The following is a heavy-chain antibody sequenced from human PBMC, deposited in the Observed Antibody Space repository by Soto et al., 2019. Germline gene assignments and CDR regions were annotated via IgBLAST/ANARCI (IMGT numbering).Heavy chain of an antibody. CDR3: AKVAAAAGTYWFDP. D-gene: IGHD6-13*01. CDR1: GFTFSSYG. CDR2: ISYDGSNK. J-gene: IGHJ5*02. V-gene: IGHV3-30*18. Sequence: PGGSLRLSCAASGFTFSSYGMHWVRQAPGKGLEWVAVISYDGSNKYYADSVKGRFTISRDNSKNTLYLQMNSLRAEDTAVYYCAKVAAAAGTYWFDPWGQGTLVTVSS.